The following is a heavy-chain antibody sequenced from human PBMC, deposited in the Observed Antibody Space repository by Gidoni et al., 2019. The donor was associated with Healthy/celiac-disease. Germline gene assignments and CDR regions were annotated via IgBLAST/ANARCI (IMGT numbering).Heavy chain of an antibody. CDR1: GFTVSSTY. Sequence: EVQLVESGGGLIQPGGSLRLSCAASGFTVSSTYMSWVRQAPGKGLEWVSVIYSGGSTYYADSVKGRFTISRDNSKNTLYLQMNSLRAEDTAVYYCARDAYDYVWGSYRRYFDYWGQGTLVTVSS. CDR2: IYSGGST. CDR3: ARDAYDYVWGSYRRYFDY. V-gene: IGHV3-53*01. J-gene: IGHJ4*02. D-gene: IGHD3-16*02.